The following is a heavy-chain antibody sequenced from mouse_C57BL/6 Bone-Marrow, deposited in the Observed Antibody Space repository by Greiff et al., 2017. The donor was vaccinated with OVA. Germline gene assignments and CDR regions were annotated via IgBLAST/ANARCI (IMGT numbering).Heavy chain of an antibody. D-gene: IGHD1-1*01. V-gene: IGHV1-64*01. CDR3: ARGGIYYGSSYRGFAY. J-gene: IGHJ3*01. Sequence: QVQLQQPGAELVKPGASVKLSCKASGYTFTSYWMHWVKQRPGQGLEWIGMIHPNSGSTNYNEKFKSKATLTVDKSSSTAYMQLSSLTSEDSAVYFCARGGIYYGSSYRGFAYWGQGTLVTVSA. CDR1: GYTFTSYW. CDR2: IHPNSGST.